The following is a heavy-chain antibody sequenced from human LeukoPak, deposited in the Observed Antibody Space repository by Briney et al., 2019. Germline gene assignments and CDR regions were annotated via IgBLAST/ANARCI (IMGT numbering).Heavy chain of an antibody. CDR2: MKEDGSEK. CDR1: GFIFSSYW. J-gene: IGHJ4*02. CDR3: ARLRYSSTWLFDY. V-gene: IGHV3-7*01. D-gene: IGHD6-13*01. Sequence: PGGSLRLSCVASGFIFSSYWMSWVRQAPGKGLEWVPNMKEDGSEKYYVDSVKGRFTISRDNAKSSLYLQMNSLRAEDTAVYYCARLRYSSTWLFDYWGQGTLVTVSS.